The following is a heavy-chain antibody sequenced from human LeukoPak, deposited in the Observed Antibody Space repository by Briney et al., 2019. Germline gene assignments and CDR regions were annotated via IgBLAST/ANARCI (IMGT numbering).Heavy chain of an antibody. CDR3: ASLEYGSGSYYRDDAFDI. D-gene: IGHD3-10*01. Sequence: GASVKVSCKXSGYTFTGYYMHWVRQAPGQGLEWMGWINPNSGGTNYAQKFQGRVTMTRDTSISTAYMELSRLRSDDTAVYYCASLEYGSGSYYRDDAFDIWGQGTMVTVSS. J-gene: IGHJ3*02. CDR1: GYTFTGYY. CDR2: INPNSGGT. V-gene: IGHV1-2*02.